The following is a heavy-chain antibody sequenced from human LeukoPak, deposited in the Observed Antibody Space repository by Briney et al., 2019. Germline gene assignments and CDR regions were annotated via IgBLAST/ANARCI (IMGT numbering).Heavy chain of an antibody. Sequence: ASVKVSCKVSGYTLTELSMHWVRQAPGKGLEWMGGFDPEDGETIYAQKFQGRVTMTEDTSTDTAYMELSSLRSEDTAVYYCARVGYDSSGYSYWGQGTLVTVSS. CDR2: FDPEDGET. D-gene: IGHD3-22*01. CDR3: ARVGYDSSGYSY. J-gene: IGHJ4*02. V-gene: IGHV1-24*01. CDR1: GYTLTELS.